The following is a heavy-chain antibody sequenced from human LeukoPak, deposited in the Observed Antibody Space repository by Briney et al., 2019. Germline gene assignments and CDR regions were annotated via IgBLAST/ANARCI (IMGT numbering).Heavy chain of an antibody. V-gene: IGHV4-34*12. Sequence: PSETLSLTCAVYGGSFSGYYWSWIRQPPGKGLEWIVSIIYGGTTYYNPSLKSRITTSLDTSKSQFSLRLTSVTAADTAVYYCARHDYDSSGYRRDYYFDYWGQGSLVTVSS. J-gene: IGHJ4*02. CDR2: IIYGGTT. CDR3: ARHDYDSSGYRRDYYFDY. CDR1: GGSFSGYY. D-gene: IGHD3-22*01.